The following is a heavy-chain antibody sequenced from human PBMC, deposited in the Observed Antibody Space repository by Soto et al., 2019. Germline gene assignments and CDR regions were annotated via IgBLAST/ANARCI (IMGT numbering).Heavy chain of an antibody. Sequence: SCPTLVNPKQTLILTCAFSGFSLSRKGMSVSWIRQPPGKALEFLALIDWEEEKFYSPSLRTRLTVSKDTSKSQVVLTLTNVDPVDTATYYCTRSTNWNYECYFDYWGQGTLVTVYS. V-gene: IGHV2-70*01. CDR2: IDWEEEK. D-gene: IGHD1-7*01. CDR1: GFSLSRKGMS. J-gene: IGHJ4*02. CDR3: TRSTNWNYECYFDY.